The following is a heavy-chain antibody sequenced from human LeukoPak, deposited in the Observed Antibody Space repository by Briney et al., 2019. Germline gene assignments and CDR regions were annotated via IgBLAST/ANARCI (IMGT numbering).Heavy chain of an antibody. D-gene: IGHD4/OR15-4a*01. J-gene: IGHJ4*02. CDR3: ARDLGAIYFDY. V-gene: IGHV4-59*01. CDR2: IHFSGST. Sequence: SETLSLTCTVSDASISGYYWSWIRQPPGKGLEWIGSIHFSGSTNYNPSLRSRVTISVDTSKNQLSLKLSSVTAADTAVYYCARDLGAIYFDYSGQGTLVTVSS. CDR1: DASISGYY.